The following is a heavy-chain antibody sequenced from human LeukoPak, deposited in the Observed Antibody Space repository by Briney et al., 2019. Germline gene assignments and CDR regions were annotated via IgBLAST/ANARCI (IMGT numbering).Heavy chain of an antibody. CDR1: GDTVSISSAA. V-gene: IGHV6-1*01. Sequence: SQTLSLTSALSGDTVSISSAACNSVRQSPSRGIEWLGRTYYRSKWYYDYAVSVKSRITINPETSKNRFSLQLNSVTPEDTAVYYCARDLGAFDYWGQGTLVTVSS. CDR3: ARDLGAFDY. CDR2: TYYRSKWYY. J-gene: IGHJ4*02.